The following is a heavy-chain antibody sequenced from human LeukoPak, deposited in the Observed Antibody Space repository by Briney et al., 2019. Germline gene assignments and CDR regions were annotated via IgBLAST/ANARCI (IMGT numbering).Heavy chain of an antibody. J-gene: IGHJ4*02. Sequence: PSETLSLTCTVSGDSINSLDLWSWVRQPPGKGLEWIGEMYLSGTTHSNPSVKSRVTISIDKSKNQFFMNLSSVTAADTAVYYCAGLVGRYSSGLYYYYFDYWGQGTLVTVSS. CDR3: AGLVGRYSSGLYYYYFDY. CDR2: MYLSGTT. V-gene: IGHV4-4*02. D-gene: IGHD3-22*01. CDR1: GDSINSLDL.